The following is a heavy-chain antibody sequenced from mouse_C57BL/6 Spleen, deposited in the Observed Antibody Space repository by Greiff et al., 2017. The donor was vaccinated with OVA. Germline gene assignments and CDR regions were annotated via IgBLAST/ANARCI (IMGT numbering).Heavy chain of an antibody. CDR1: GFTFSDYY. Sequence: EVMLVESGGGLVQPGGSLKLSCAASGFTFSDYYMYWVRQTPEKRLEWVAYISNGGGSTYYPDTVKGRFTISRDNAKNTLYLQMSRLKSEDTAMYYCARHYGIDYYAMDYWGQGTSVTVSS. D-gene: IGHD1-1*01. V-gene: IGHV5-12*01. CDR2: ISNGGGST. J-gene: IGHJ4*01. CDR3: ARHYGIDYYAMDY.